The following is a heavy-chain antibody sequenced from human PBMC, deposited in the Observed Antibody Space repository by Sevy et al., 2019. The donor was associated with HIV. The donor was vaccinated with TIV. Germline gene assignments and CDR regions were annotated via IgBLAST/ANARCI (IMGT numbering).Heavy chain of an antibody. Sequence: ASVKVSCKASGGTFSNYGFHWVRQAPGQGLEWMGGIIPIFGTPNYAQQFQGRVTITADGSTSKAYMELSSLTSDYTAVYYRATSGTTGTTSHFDFWGPGTLVTVSS. CDR2: IIPIFGTP. D-gene: IGHD1-1*01. CDR3: ATSGTTGTTSHFDF. J-gene: IGHJ4*02. CDR1: GGTFSNYG. V-gene: IGHV1-69*13.